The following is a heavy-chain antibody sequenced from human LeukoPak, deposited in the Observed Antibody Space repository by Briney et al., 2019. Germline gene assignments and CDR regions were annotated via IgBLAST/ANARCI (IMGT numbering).Heavy chain of an antibody. Sequence: PGGSLRLSCAASGFTFSSYSMDWVRQAPGKGLEWVSSISSSSSYIYYADSVKGRFTISRDNAKNSLYLQMNSLRAEDTAVYYCARDLPSGSYGYLDYRGQGTLVTVSS. J-gene: IGHJ4*02. D-gene: IGHD1-26*01. CDR3: ARDLPSGSYGYLDY. V-gene: IGHV3-21*01. CDR1: GFTFSSYS. CDR2: ISSSSSYI.